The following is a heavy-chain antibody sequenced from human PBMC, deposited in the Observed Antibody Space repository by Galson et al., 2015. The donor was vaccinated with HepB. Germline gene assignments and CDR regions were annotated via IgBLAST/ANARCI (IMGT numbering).Heavy chain of an antibody. D-gene: IGHD3-22*01. V-gene: IGHV3-21*01. Sequence: SLRLSCAASGFTFSSYSMNWVRQAPGKGLEWVSSIGSSTSYIYYADSVKGRFTISRDNAKNSLYLQMNSLRAEDTAVYYCARDDSSGYYSSFGYWGQGTLVTVSS. CDR1: GFTFSSYS. J-gene: IGHJ4*02. CDR2: IGSSTSYI. CDR3: ARDDSSGYYSSFGY.